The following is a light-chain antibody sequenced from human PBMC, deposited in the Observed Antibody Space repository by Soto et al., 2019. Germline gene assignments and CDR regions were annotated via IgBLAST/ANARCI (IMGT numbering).Light chain of an antibody. CDR1: QSVSSSY. CDR3: QQYGSSRWT. CDR2: GAS. Sequence: EIVLTQSRGTLSLSPGERATLSCRASQSVSSSYLASYQQNRGQAPRLLTYGASSRAPGIPDRFGGSGSGTDFTLTISRLEPEDFAVYYCQQYGSSRWTFGQGTKVDIK. V-gene: IGKV3-20*01. J-gene: IGKJ1*01.